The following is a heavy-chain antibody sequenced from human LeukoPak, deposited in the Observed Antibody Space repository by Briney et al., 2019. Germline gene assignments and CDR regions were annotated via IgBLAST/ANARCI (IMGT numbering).Heavy chain of an antibody. CDR1: GGSISSYY. Sequence: PSETLSLTCTVSGGSISSYYWSWIRQPPGKGLEWIGYIYQSGSTYYNPSLTSRVTISIDRSKNQFSLKLTSVTAADTAVYFCAKSIAARPCFQYWGQGTLVTVSS. CDR2: IYQSGST. CDR3: AKSIAARPCFQY. D-gene: IGHD6-6*01. V-gene: IGHV4-59*12. J-gene: IGHJ4*02.